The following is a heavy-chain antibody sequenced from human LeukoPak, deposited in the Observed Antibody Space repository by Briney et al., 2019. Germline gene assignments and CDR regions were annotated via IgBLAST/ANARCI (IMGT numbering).Heavy chain of an antibody. D-gene: IGHD3-16*02. CDR2: INSDGSST. V-gene: IGHV3-74*01. CDR1: GFPFSSHW. J-gene: IGHJ4*02. CDR3: ARGDYLWGIYRYTLDY. Sequence: GSLRLSCAASGFPFSSHWMHWVRQVPGKGLVWVSRINSDGSSTSYADSVKGRFTISRDNAKNTLYLQMNSLRAEDTAVYFCARGDYLWGIYRYTLDYWGQGTLVTVSS.